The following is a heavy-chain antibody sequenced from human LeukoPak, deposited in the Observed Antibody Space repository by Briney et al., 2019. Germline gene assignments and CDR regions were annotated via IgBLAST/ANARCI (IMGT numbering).Heavy chain of an antibody. J-gene: IGHJ4*02. CDR2: ISDSSGNT. Sequence: PGGSLRLSCAVSGFTFSSYDMSWVRQVPGKGLEWVSVISDSSGNTYYADSVKGRFTISRDSSKTTPYLQMNSLRAEDTAVYYCAKEQTSGLYYFDHWGQGTLVTVSS. V-gene: IGHV3-23*01. CDR1: GFTFSSYD. D-gene: IGHD6-19*01. CDR3: AKEQTSGLYYFDH.